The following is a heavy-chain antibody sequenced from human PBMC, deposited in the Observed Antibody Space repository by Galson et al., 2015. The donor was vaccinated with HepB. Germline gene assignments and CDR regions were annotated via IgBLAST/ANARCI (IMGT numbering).Heavy chain of an antibody. V-gene: IGHV3-21*01. Sequence: SLRLSCAASGFTFSSYSMNWVRQAPGKGLEWVSSISSSSSYIYYADSVKGRFTISRDNAKNSLYLQMNSLRAEDTAVYYCARDDERQGQRGLCAFDIWGQGTMVTVSS. CDR3: ARDDERQGQRGLCAFDI. D-gene: IGHD6-25*01. J-gene: IGHJ3*02. CDR2: ISSSSSYI. CDR1: GFTFSSYS.